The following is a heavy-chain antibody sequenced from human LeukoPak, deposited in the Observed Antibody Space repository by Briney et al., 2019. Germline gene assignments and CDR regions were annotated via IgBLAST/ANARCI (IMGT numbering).Heavy chain of an antibody. CDR3: ARHLPMALEYFHH. J-gene: IGHJ1*01. CDR1: GGSISSSNW. V-gene: IGHV4-4*02. D-gene: IGHD5-24*01. Sequence: SGTLSLTCAVSGGSISSSNWWSWVRQPPGKGLEWIGEIYHSGSTYYNPSLKSRVTISLDTSKNQFSLKLSSVTAADTAVYYCARHLPMALEYFHHWGQGTLVTVSS. CDR2: IYHSGST.